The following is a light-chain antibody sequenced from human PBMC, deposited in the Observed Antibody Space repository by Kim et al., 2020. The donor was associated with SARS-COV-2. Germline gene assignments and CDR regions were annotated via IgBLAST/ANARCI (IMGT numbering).Light chain of an antibody. CDR2: GAS. J-gene: IGKJ1*01. CDR3: QKYNNRPRT. Sequence: VLPAISPPPSCRASQSVSSNLAWYQQKPGQAPRLLIYGASTRATGIPARFSGSGSGTEFTLTISSLQSEDFAVYYCQKYNNRPRTFGQGTKVDIK. V-gene: IGKV3-15*01. CDR1: QSVSSN.